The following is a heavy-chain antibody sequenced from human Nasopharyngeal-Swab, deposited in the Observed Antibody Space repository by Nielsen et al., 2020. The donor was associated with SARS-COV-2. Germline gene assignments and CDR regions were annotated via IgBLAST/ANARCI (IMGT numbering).Heavy chain of an antibody. CDR1: GYTLTVLP. J-gene: IGHJ3*02. V-gene: IGHV1-24*01. CDR2: VVPEDGEP. Sequence: ASVTVSCKVSGYTLTVLPIHWVRQAPGKGLEWMGTVVPEDGEPIYAQNFQGRVTMTEDTSTYTAYLELSRLRSEDTAVYYCASEGSGVFGVVIYALDIWGPGTLVTVSS. D-gene: IGHD3-3*01. CDR3: ASEGSGVFGVVIYALDI.